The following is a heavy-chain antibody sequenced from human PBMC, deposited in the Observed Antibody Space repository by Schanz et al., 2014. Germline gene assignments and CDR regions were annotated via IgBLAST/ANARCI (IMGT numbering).Heavy chain of an antibody. CDR3: ARDRQQLVGRIGYYYGMDV. Sequence: QVQLVESGGGVVQPGGSLRLSCAASGFTFRTYGMHWVRPAPCNGLEWVAVISYDGSHKDYADSVKGRFTISRDNSKNTLYLQMNSLRAEDTAVYYCARDRQQLVGRIGYYYGMDVWGQGTTVTVSS. J-gene: IGHJ6*02. CDR2: ISYDGSHK. V-gene: IGHV3-30*19. CDR1: GFTFRTYG. D-gene: IGHD6-13*01.